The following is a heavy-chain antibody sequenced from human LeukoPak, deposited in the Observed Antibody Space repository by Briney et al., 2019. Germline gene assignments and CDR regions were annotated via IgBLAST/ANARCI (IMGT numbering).Heavy chain of an antibody. CDR1: GGSITSKSYY. CDR2: SYDSGTS. Sequence: PSETLSLTCTASGGSITSKSYYWGWVRQPPGKGLELIGTSYDSGTSYDNPSLKNRVTIAVDTSRSQFYMKMTSVTADDTAVYYCASQGPYCRGGSCCSPHYFDYWGQGALVAVSS. J-gene: IGHJ4*02. V-gene: IGHV4-39*01. D-gene: IGHD2-15*01. CDR3: ASQGPYCRGGSCCSPHYFDY.